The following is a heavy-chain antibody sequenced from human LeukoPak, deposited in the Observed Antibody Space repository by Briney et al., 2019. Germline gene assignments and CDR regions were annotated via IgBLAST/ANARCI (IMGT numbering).Heavy chain of an antibody. Sequence: PGGSLRLSCAASGFSFSRYSMNWARQAPGKGLEWVSYISSSGSTIYYADSVKGRFTISRDNAKNSLYLQMNSLRAEDTAVYYCARASYSSSWYPHSGYFDYWGQGTLVTVSS. V-gene: IGHV3-48*04. CDR2: ISSSGSTI. CDR3: ARASYSSSWYPHSGYFDY. D-gene: IGHD6-13*01. J-gene: IGHJ4*02. CDR1: GFSFSRYS.